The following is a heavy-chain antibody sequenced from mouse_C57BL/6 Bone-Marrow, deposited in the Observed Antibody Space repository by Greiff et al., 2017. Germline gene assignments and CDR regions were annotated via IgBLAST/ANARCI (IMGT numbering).Heavy chain of an antibody. V-gene: IGHV2-2*01. D-gene: IGHD2-3*01. CDR1: GFSLTSYG. CDR2: IWSGGST. J-gene: IGHJ1*03. CDR3: ARNFHLLWYFDV. Sequence: VQRVESGPGLVQPSQSLSITCTVSGFSLTSYGVHWVRQSPGKGLEWLGVIWSGGSTDYNAAFISRLSISKDNSKSQVFFKMNSLQADDTAIYYCARNFHLLWYFDVWGTGTTVTVSS.